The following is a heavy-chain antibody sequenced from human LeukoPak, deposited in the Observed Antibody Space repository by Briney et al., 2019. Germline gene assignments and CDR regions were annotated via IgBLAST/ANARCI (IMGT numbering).Heavy chain of an antibody. D-gene: IGHD3-16*01. CDR2: INPNSGDT. V-gene: IGHV1-2*02. Sequence: GASVKVSCKASGGTFSSYAISWVRQAPGQGLEWMGWINPNSGDTSYAQKFQGRVTMARDTSISTAYMELSSLRSDDTAVYYCARDEYVLTSFDPWGQGTLVTVSS. CDR1: GGTFSSYA. J-gene: IGHJ5*02. CDR3: ARDEYVLTSFDP.